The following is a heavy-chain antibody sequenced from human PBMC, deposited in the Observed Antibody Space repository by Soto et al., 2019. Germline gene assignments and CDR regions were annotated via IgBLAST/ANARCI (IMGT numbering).Heavy chain of an antibody. Sequence: GGSLRLSCAASGFTFSTCWMHWVRQAPGKGLVWVSRINSDGRSTSYADSVKGRFTISRDNAKNTLYLQMNSLRAEDTAVYYCARVQYSSSRFDYWGQGTLVTVSS. J-gene: IGHJ4*02. CDR3: ARVQYSSSRFDY. CDR2: INSDGRST. CDR1: GFTFSTCW. V-gene: IGHV3-74*01. D-gene: IGHD6-6*01.